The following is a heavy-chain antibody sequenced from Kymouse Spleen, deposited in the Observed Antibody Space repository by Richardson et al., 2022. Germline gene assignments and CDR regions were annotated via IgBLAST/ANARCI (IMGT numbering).Heavy chain of an antibody. Sequence: QVQLVESGGGVVQPGRSLRLSCAASGFTFSSYGMHWVRQAPGKGLEWVAVISYDGSNKYYADSVKGRFTISRDNSKNTLYLQMNSLRAEDTAVYYCAKDPGIVGATRYYYYYGMDVWGQGTTVTVSS. CDR2: ISYDGSNK. J-gene: IGHJ6*02. CDR1: GFTFSSYG. CDR3: AKDPGIVGATRYYYYYGMDV. D-gene: IGHD1-26*01. V-gene: IGHV3-30*18.